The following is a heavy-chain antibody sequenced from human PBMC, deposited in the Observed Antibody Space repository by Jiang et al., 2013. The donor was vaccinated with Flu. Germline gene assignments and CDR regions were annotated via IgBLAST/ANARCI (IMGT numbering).Heavy chain of an antibody. CDR1: GYTFTDYT. J-gene: IGHJ4*02. CDR2: INTNTGNP. CDR3: ARDNDFWSGNRRRDFDY. D-gene: IGHD3-3*01. V-gene: IGHV7-4-1*02. Sequence: QSGSELKKPGASVKVSCKASGYTFTDYTMNWVRQAPGQGLEWMGWINTNTGNPTYAQAFTGRFVFSLDTSVSTAYLQINGLKAEDTAVYYCARDNDFWSGNRRRDFDYWGQGTQVTVSS.